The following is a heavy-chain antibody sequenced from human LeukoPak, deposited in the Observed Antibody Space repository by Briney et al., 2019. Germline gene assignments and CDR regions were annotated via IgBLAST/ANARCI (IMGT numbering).Heavy chain of an antibody. J-gene: IGHJ4*02. CDR3: ALLGYYYGSGSYPPFDY. D-gene: IGHD3-10*01. CDR1: GGTFSSYA. CDR2: IIPIFGTA. V-gene: IGHV1-69*13. Sequence: ASVKVSCKASGGTFSSYAISWVRQAPGQGLEWMGGIIPIFGTANYAQKFQGRVTITADESTSTAYMALSSLRSEDTAVCHCALLGYYYGSGSYPPFDYWGQGTLVTVSS.